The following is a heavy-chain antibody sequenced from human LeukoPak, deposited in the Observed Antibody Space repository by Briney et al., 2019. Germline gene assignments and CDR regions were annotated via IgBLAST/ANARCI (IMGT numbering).Heavy chain of an antibody. CDR3: AKDRYSYAFEYSDS. CDR2: ISNDGSKK. D-gene: IGHD5-18*01. CDR1: GFTFSSYA. J-gene: IGHJ4*02. V-gene: IGHV3-30*04. Sequence: PGGSLRLSCAASGFTFSSYAMHWVRQAPGKGLDWVAVISNDGSKKYYADSVKGRFTISRDNSKNTLSLRVSSLRTEDTAVYYCAKDRYSYAFEYSDSWGQGTLVTVSS.